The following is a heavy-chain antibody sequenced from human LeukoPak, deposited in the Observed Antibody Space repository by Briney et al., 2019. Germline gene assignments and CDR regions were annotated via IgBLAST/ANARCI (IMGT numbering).Heavy chain of an antibody. Sequence: SETLSLTCAVSGGSISSTSYYWAWIRQPPGKGLEWIGTIYYSGSTYHNPSLKSRVTLSLDTSRNQFSLRLSSVDAADTAVYYCAKAGVRYFDSSGLYAFDFWGQGTTVTVSS. CDR1: GGSISSTSYY. CDR3: AKAGVRYFDSSGLYAFDF. J-gene: IGHJ3*01. D-gene: IGHD3-22*01. CDR2: IYYSGST. V-gene: IGHV4-39*01.